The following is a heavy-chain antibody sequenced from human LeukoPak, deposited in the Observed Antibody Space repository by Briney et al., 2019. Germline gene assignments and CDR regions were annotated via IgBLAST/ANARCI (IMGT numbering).Heavy chain of an antibody. V-gene: IGHV1-69*04. CDR2: IIPIFGIA. J-gene: IGHJ4*02. CDR3: ARDFRNRYCSGGSCPPDY. D-gene: IGHD2-15*01. CDR1: GGTFSSYA. Sequence: GASVKVSCKASGGTFSSYAISWVRQAPGQGLEWMGRIIPIFGIANYAQKFQGRVTITADKSTSTAYMELSSLRSEDTAVYYCARDFRNRYCSGGSCPPDYWGQGTLVTVSS.